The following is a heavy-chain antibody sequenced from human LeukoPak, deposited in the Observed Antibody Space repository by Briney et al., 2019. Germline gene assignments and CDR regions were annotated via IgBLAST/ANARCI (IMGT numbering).Heavy chain of an antibody. D-gene: IGHD6-19*01. CDR3: ARHASVDGNWPRPLDY. Sequence: PSETLSLTCIVSGGSISSSNYYWGWIRQPPGKGLEWIGNIYYSGSTYYKPSLKTRVTISVDTSKNQFSLKLTSVTAADTAVYYCARHASVDGNWPRPLDYWGQGSLVTVSS. CDR1: GGSISSSNYY. J-gene: IGHJ4*02. CDR2: IYYSGST. V-gene: IGHV4-39*01.